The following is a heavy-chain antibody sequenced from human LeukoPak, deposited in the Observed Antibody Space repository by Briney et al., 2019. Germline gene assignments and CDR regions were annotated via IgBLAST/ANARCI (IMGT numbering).Heavy chain of an antibody. J-gene: IGHJ4*02. D-gene: IGHD3-22*01. CDR3: ASGGNYYDSSGYYSLSY. CDR1: GFTFSSYW. CDR2: INSDGSST. Sequence: GGSLRLSCAASGFTFSSYWMHWVRQAPGKGLVWVSRINSDGSSTSYADSVKGRFTISRDNAKNTLYLQMNSLSAEDTAVYYCASGGNYYDSSGYYSLSYWGQGTLVTVSS. V-gene: IGHV3-74*01.